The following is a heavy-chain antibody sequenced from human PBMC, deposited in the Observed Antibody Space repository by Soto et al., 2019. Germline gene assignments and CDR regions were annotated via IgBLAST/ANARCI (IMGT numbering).Heavy chain of an antibody. J-gene: IGHJ6*02. V-gene: IGHV4-34*02. CDR1: GESFNDYF. CDR2: VHHTGTS. CDR3: ARRKDSSRYFYGMDV. D-gene: IGHD6-13*01. Sequence: QVALQQWGAGLLKPSQTLSLTCAVYGESFNDYFWTWIRPSPGGGLEWLAEVHHTGTSYYNPSLKSRRAVSVDTSRNQCSLNLTSLTAADTATYYCARRKDSSRYFYGMDVWGQGTTVVVSS.